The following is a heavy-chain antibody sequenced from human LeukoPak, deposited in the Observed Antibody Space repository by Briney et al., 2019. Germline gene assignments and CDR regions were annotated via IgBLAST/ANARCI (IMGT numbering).Heavy chain of an antibody. D-gene: IGHD4-11*01. CDR1: GFTFDDNA. CDR3: AREETVTIDVFDI. CDR2: ISWNSGSI. V-gene: IGHV3-9*01. Sequence: GGSLRLSCAASGFTFDDNAMYWVRQAPGKGLEWVSGISWNSGSIVYADSVKGRFTISRDNAKNSLYLQMNSLRAEDTAVYYCAREETVTIDVFDIWGQGTMVTVSS. J-gene: IGHJ3*02.